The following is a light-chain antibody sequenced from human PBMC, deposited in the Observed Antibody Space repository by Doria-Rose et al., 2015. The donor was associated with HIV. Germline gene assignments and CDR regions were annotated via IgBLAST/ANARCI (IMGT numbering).Light chain of an antibody. CDR1: QSFSSTY. CDR2: DGS. J-gene: IGKJ1*01. V-gene: IGKV3-20*01. Sequence: LTQSLGTLSLSPGERATLSCRASQSFSSTYLAWYQQKPGQAPSLLIYDGSTRATGIPDRFSGSGSGTDFTLTINRLEPEDFALYYCHQYGTSWTFGQGTRVEI. CDR3: HQYGTSWT.